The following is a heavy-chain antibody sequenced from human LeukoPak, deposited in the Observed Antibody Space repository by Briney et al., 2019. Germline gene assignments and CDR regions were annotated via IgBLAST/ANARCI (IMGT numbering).Heavy chain of an antibody. J-gene: IGHJ4*02. Sequence: SETLSLTCTVSGDSISSYYWSWIRQPAGKGLEWIGRVYTSGDARYNPSLESRVTMSLDTAKNQFSLRLTSVTAADTAVYYRARYGDPNYYFDHWGQGTRVTVSS. CDR3: ARYGDPNYYFDH. CDR2: VYTSGDA. V-gene: IGHV4-4*07. CDR1: GDSISSYY. D-gene: IGHD2-21*02.